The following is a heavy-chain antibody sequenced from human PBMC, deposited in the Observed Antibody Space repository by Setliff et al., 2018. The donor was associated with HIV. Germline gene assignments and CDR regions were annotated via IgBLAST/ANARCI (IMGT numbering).Heavy chain of an antibody. CDR2: SYYSSRT. D-gene: IGHD4-17*01. CDR1: GASIDSGFHY. Sequence: SETLSLTCTVSGASIDSGFHYWGWIRQSPGKGLEWIGSSYYSSRTYYNPSLKNRVTISADTSKNHLSLKLTSLTAADTAVYYCGRLETGPATSAYGPFNSWGQGKMVTGS. CDR3: GRLETGPATSAYGPFNS. V-gene: IGHV4-39*02. J-gene: IGHJ4*02.